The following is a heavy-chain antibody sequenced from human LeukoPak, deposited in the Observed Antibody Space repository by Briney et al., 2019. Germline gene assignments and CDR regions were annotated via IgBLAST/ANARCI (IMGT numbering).Heavy chain of an antibody. V-gene: IGHV3-23*01. CDR1: GFTFTNFA. CDR2: ISGSGGNT. CDR3: ARAWIELWSHDY. J-gene: IGHJ4*02. Sequence: GGSLRLSCAASGFTFTNFAMSWVRQAPGKGLEWVSSISGSGGNTYYADSVKGRFTISRDNAKSSLYLQMNSLRAEDTAVYYCARAWIELWSHDYWGQGTLVTVS. D-gene: IGHD5-18*01.